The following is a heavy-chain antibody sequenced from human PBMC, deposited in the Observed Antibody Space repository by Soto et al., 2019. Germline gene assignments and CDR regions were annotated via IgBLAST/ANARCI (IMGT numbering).Heavy chain of an antibody. CDR2: IWYDGSNK. CDR1: GFTFSSYG. J-gene: IGHJ4*02. Sequence: QVQLVESGGGVVQPGRSLRLSCAASGFTFSSYGMHWVRQAPGKGLEWVAVIWYDGSNKYYADSVKGRFTISRDNSKNTLYLQMTSLRAEDTAVYYCARGPSDYYDSSGYLKHFAYWGQGTLVTVSS. V-gene: IGHV3-33*01. CDR3: ARGPSDYYDSSGYLKHFAY. D-gene: IGHD3-22*01.